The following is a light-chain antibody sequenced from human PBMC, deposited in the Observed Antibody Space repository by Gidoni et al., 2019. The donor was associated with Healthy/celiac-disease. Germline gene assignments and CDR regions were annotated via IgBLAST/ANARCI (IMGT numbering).Light chain of an antibody. CDR2: AAS. CDR1: QGISNY. Sequence: DIQMTQSPSSLSASVGDRVTITCRASQGISNYLAWYQQKPGKVPKLLIYAASTLQSGVPSRFSGSGSGTDFTLTISSLQPEDVATYYCQKYNSAPEFGQXTKVEIK. CDR3: QKYNSAPE. V-gene: IGKV1-27*01. J-gene: IGKJ1*01.